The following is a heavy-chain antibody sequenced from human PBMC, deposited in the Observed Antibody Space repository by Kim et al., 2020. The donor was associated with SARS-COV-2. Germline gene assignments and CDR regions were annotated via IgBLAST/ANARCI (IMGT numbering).Heavy chain of an antibody. V-gene: IGHV3-48*02. CDR1: GFTFSTYS. CDR3: ARPGGISGWYFRY. CDR2: ITSSSSSI. D-gene: IGHD6-19*01. Sequence: GGSLRLSCAASGFTFSTYSMNWVRQAPGKVLEWVSYITSSSSSIYYADSVKGRFTISRDNAKNSLYLQMNSLRDEDTAVYYCARPGGISGWYFRYWGQGTLVTVSS. J-gene: IGHJ4*02.